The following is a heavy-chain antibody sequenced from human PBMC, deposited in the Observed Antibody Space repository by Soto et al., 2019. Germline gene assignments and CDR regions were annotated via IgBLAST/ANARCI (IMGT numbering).Heavy chain of an antibody. D-gene: IGHD6-13*01. J-gene: IGHJ6*02. CDR1: GGSISSYY. CDR3: AREGVSSSWYNYYAMDV. Sequence: SETLSLTCTVSGGSISSYYWSWIRQPPGKGLEWIGYISYSGSTNYNPSLKSRVTISVDTSKNQFSLKLSSVTAADTAVYYCAREGVSSSWYNYYAMDVWGQGTTVTVPS. CDR2: ISYSGST. V-gene: IGHV4-59*01.